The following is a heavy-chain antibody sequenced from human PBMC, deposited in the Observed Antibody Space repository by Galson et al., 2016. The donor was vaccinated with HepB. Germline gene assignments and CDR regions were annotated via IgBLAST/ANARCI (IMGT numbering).Heavy chain of an antibody. CDR1: GFAFSDYY. V-gene: IGHV3-11*06. D-gene: IGHD1-1*01. CDR3: ARGPCRSTNCPTSYYGMDV. CDR2: ISGGGRDT. Sequence: SLRLSCAASGFAFSDYYMSWIRQAPGRGLGWLSFISGGGRDTNYADSVRGHFTVSRDNANNLLYLQMNSLSVEDTAIYYCARGPCRSTNCPTSYYGMDVWGQGTTVTVSS. J-gene: IGHJ6*02.